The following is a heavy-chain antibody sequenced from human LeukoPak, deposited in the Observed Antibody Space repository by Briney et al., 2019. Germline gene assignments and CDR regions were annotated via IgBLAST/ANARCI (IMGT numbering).Heavy chain of an antibody. CDR3: TRVPATAISPTHVDV. D-gene: IGHD2-15*01. Sequence: PGRSLRLSCTTSGFTFGGYAMSWVRQAAGKGLEGVGFIRSKAYGGTTKYAASVEGTFTISRDDSKSIAYLQMNSLKTEDTAVYYCTRVPATAISPTHVDVWGKGTTVTVSS. V-gene: IGHV3-49*04. CDR2: IRSKAYGGTT. J-gene: IGHJ6*04. CDR1: GFTFGGYA.